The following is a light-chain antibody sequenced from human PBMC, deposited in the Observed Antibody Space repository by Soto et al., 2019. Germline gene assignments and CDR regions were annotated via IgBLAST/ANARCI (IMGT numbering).Light chain of an antibody. CDR2: DTS. CDR3: QHRTNGPRT. V-gene: IGKV3-11*01. J-gene: IGKJ2*01. CDR1: QSFGTF. Sequence: EVVLTQSPVTQSLSPGERATLSCRASQSFGTFLAWYQQKPGQAPRLIIYDTSNRNTGIPARFSCTGSVTDFALTISSVVPEDFAVYFCQHRTNGPRTVGQGTKLDIK.